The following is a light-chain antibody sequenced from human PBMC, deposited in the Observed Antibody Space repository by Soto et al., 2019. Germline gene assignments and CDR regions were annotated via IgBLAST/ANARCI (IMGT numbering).Light chain of an antibody. Sequence: DIQMTQSPSTLSASVGDRVTITCRASQSISNWLAWYQQTPGKAPKLLIYDASTVQSGVSSRFSGSGSGTEFTLYNCNRKPDDFASYCCQFHINFSGTCGEGTTVDI. CDR1: QSISNW. CDR2: DAS. J-gene: IGKJ1*01. CDR3: QFHINFSGT. V-gene: IGKV1-5*01.